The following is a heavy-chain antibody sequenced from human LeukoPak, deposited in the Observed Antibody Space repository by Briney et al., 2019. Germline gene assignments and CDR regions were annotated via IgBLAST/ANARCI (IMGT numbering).Heavy chain of an antibody. J-gene: IGHJ5*02. Sequence: ASVKVSCKASGYTLTSYAMNWVRQAPGQGLEWMGWINTNTGNPTYAQGFTGRFVFSLDTSVSTAYLQISSLKAEDTAVYYCAGPSPIGYSSSWYVLDPWGQGTLVTVSS. V-gene: IGHV7-4-1*02. D-gene: IGHD6-13*01. CDR2: INTNTGNP. CDR1: GYTLTSYA. CDR3: AGPSPIGYSSSWYVLDP.